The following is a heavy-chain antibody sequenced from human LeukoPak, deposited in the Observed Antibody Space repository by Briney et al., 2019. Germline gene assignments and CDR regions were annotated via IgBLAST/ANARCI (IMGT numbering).Heavy chain of an antibody. CDR1: GGSFSGYY. CDR2: INHSGST. CDR3: ARGKRDDYGALRYYYYYYMDV. Sequence: SETLSLTCAVYGGSFSGYYWSWIRQPPGEGLEWIGEINHSGSTNYNPSLKSRVTISVDTSKNQFSLKLSSVTAADTAVYYCARGKRDDYGALRYYYYYYMDVWGKGTTVTVSS. V-gene: IGHV4-34*01. D-gene: IGHD4-17*01. J-gene: IGHJ6*03.